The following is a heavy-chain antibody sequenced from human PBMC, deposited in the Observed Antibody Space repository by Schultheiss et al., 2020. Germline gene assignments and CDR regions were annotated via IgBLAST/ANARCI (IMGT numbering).Heavy chain of an antibody. D-gene: IGHD3-10*01. Sequence: SETLSLTCTVSGGSISSGGYYWSWIRQHPGKGLEWIGYIYYSGSTYYNPSLKSRVTISVDTSKNQFSLKLSSVTAADTAVYYCARWKGTYYYGSGSYYHFDYWGQGTLVTVSS. CDR3: ARWKGTYYYGSGSYYHFDY. CDR1: GGSISSGGYY. V-gene: IGHV4-31*03. CDR2: IYYSGST. J-gene: IGHJ4*02.